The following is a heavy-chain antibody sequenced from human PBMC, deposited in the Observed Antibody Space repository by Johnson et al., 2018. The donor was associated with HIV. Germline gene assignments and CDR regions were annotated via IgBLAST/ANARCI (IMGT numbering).Heavy chain of an antibody. J-gene: IGHJ3*02. Sequence: QVQLVESGGGVVQPGRSLRLSCAASGFTFSSYAMHWVRQAPGKGLVWVAVISFDGSKKYYTDSVKGRFTIFRYNSNNTRYLEMNSLRTEDTAVYYLARDMGATLFLGAFDIWGQGTKVTVSS. CDR2: ISFDGSKK. CDR3: ARDMGATLFLGAFDI. D-gene: IGHD1-26*01. V-gene: IGHV3-30-3*01. CDR1: GFTFSSYA.